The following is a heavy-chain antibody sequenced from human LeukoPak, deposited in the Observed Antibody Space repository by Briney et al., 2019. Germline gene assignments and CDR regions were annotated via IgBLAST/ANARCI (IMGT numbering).Heavy chain of an antibody. V-gene: IGHV3-49*04. CDR1: GFTFGDYA. J-gene: IGHJ4*02. D-gene: IGHD5-24*01. CDR2: IRSKAYGGTT. CDR3: TRGEEMATITTTLDFDY. Sequence: PGGSLRLSCTASGFTFGDYAMSWVRQAPGKGLEWVGFIRSKAYGGTTEYAASVKGRFTISRDDSKSIAYLQMNGLKTEDTAVYYCTRGEEMATITTTLDFDYWGQGTLVTVSP.